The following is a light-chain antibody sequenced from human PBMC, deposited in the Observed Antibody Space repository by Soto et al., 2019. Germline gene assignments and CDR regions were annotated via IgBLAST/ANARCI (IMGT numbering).Light chain of an antibody. V-gene: IGKV1-13*02. CDR2: ESS. CDR3: QHFKSFPIT. CDR1: QGISTL. J-gene: IGKJ5*01. Sequence: AIQLTQSPSSLSASVGDRFTITCRASQGISTLLAWYQQKPGKAPKALIYESSLLQSGVPSRFSGSGSGTDLTLAISSLQPEDFATYYCQHFKSFPITFGQGTRLEIK.